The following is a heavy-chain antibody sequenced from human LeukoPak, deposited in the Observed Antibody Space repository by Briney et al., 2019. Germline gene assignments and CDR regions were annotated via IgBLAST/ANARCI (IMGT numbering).Heavy chain of an antibody. Sequence: SETLSLTCTVSGGSISSHYWSWIRQPPGKGLEWIGYIYYSGSTHYNPSLRSRVTISVDSSKNQISLKLSSVTAADTAVYYCRKGSGGSMTPGAQETLVTFSS. D-gene: IGHD3-16*01. CDR3: RKGSGGSMTP. J-gene: IGHJ5*02. V-gene: IGHV4-59*11. CDR1: GGSISSHY. CDR2: IYYSGST.